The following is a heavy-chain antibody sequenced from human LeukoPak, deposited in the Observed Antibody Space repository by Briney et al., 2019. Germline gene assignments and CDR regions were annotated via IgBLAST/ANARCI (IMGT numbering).Heavy chain of an antibody. CDR2: IYYSGST. D-gene: IGHD1-26*01. J-gene: IGHJ4*02. V-gene: IGHV4-39*01. CDR3: ARREEVGATMYDY. Sequence: SETLPLTCTVSGGSISSSSYYWGWIRQPPGKGLEWIGSIYYSGSTYYNPSLKSRVTISVDTSKNQFSLRLSSVTAADTAVYYCARREEVGATMYDYWGQGTLVTVSS. CDR1: GGSISSSSYY.